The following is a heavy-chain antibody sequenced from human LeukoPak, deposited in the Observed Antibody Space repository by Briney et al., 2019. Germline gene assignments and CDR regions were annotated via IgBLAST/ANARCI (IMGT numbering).Heavy chain of an antibody. J-gene: IGHJ5*02. D-gene: IGHD3-10*01. CDR3: ARDSGALWFGELSA. Sequence: SVQLSCEASGGTFTSYAISWVRLAPGQGLEWMGRIIPILGIANYAQQFQAKVTITADKSTSTAYMELSSLSSEGTAVYYCARDSGALWFGELSAWGEGTVVTVSS. V-gene: IGHV1-69*04. CDR2: IIPILGIA. CDR1: GGTFTSYA.